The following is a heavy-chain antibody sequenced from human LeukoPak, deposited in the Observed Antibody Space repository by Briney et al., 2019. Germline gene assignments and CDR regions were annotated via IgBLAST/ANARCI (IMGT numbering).Heavy chain of an antibody. D-gene: IGHD3-3*01. J-gene: IGHJ3*02. V-gene: IGHV1-18*01. Sequence: ASVKVSCKASGFTFTSYGISWVRQAPGQGLEWMGWTSAYNGNTNYAQKLQGRVTMTTDTSTSTAYMELRSLRSDDTAVYYCARRPFGVVTIRDAFDIWGQGTMVTVPS. CDR1: GFTFTSYG. CDR3: ARRPFGVVTIRDAFDI. CDR2: TSAYNGNT.